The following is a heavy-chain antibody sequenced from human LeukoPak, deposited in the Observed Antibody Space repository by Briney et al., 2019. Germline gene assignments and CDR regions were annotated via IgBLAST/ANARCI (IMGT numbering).Heavy chain of an antibody. CDR3: AKAGAGSSGWYGDAFDI. CDR2: ISGSGGST. V-gene: IGHV3-23*01. Sequence: GGSLRLSCAASGFTFSSYAMSWVRRAPGKGVEWVSAISGSGGSTYYADSVKGRFTISRDNSKNTLYLQMNSLRAEDTAVYYCAKAGAGSSGWYGDAFDIWGQGTMVTVSS. D-gene: IGHD6-19*01. CDR1: GFTFSSYA. J-gene: IGHJ3*02.